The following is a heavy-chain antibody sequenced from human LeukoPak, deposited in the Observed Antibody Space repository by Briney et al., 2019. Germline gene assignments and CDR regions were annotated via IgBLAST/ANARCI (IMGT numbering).Heavy chain of an antibody. J-gene: IGHJ3*02. D-gene: IGHD2-21*02. CDR1: GYTFTSYA. CDR2: INAGNGNT. CDR3: ARDLRPCGDCLPGHDAFDI. Sequence: ASVKVSCKASGYTFTSYAMHWVRQAPGQRLEWMGWINAGNGNTKYSQKFQGRVTITRDTSASTAYMELSSLRSEDTAVYYCARDLRPCGDCLPGHDAFDIWGQGTMVTVPS. V-gene: IGHV1-3*01.